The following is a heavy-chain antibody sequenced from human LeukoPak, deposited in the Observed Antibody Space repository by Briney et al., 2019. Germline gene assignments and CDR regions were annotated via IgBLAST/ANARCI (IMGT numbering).Heavy chain of an antibody. CDR1: GYTFTSYG. Sequence: ASVKVSCKASGYTFTSYGISWVRQAPGQGLEWMGWISAYNGNTNYAQKLQGRVTMTTDTSTSTAYMELRSLRSDDTAVYYCARESLPRFRERSPDRTTDYWGQGTLVTVSS. V-gene: IGHV1-18*01. CDR3: ARESLPRFRERSPDRTTDY. CDR2: ISAYNGNT. J-gene: IGHJ4*02. D-gene: IGHD3-10*01.